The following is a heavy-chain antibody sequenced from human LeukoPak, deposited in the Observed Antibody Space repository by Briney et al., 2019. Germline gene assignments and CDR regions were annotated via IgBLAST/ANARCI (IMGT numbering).Heavy chain of an antibody. Sequence: SETLSLTCTVSGGSISSYYWGWIRQSPGKGLEWIGNIYRRGSTHYNPSLKSRVTISMDTSKNQFSLKLSSVTAADTAVYYCARDVRNYYDSSGYYLFDYWGQGTLVTVSS. CDR1: GGSISSYY. CDR3: ARDVRNYYDSSGYYLFDY. V-gene: IGHV4-4*08. D-gene: IGHD3-22*01. J-gene: IGHJ4*02. CDR2: IYRRGST.